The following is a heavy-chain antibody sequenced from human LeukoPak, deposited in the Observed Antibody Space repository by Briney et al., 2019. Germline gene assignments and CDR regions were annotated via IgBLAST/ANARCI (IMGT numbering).Heavy chain of an antibody. Sequence: GRSLRLSCAASGFTFSSYGMHWVRQAPGKGLEWVAVIWYDGSNKYYADSVKGRFTISRDNSKNTLYLQMNSLRAEDTAVYYCASYSVFPDCSSTSCYTGIPDYYYYGMDVWGQGTTVTVSS. J-gene: IGHJ6*02. D-gene: IGHD2-2*02. CDR3: ASYSVFPDCSSTSCYTGIPDYYYYGMDV. V-gene: IGHV3-33*08. CDR2: IWYDGSNK. CDR1: GFTFSSYG.